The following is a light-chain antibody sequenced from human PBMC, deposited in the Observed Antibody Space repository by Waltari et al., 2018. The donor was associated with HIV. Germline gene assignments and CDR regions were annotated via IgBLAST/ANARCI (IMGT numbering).Light chain of an antibody. CDR1: SSNIGAGYD. CDR3: QSYGSSLTVVI. J-gene: IGLJ2*01. Sequence: QSVLTQPPSVSGAPGQRVTISCTGSSSNIGAGYDVPWYQQVPGTAPKLLIFGNSNRPSGVPDRFSGSKSATSASLAITGLQAEDEADYYCQSYGSSLTVVIFGGGTKLTVL. V-gene: IGLV1-40*01. CDR2: GNS.